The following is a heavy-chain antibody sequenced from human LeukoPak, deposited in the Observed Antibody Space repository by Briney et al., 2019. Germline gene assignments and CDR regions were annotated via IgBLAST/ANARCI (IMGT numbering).Heavy chain of an antibody. CDR1: GFTFSTYH. CDR2: ISSASGGI. V-gene: IGHV3-21*01. Sequence: GGSLRLSCAASGFTFSTYHMNWVRQAPGKGLEWVSSISSASGGIYYADSVKGRFTISRDNAKNSLYLQMNSLRAEDTAVYYCARVYSSGWSDYWGQGTLVTVSS. CDR3: ARVYSSGWSDY. D-gene: IGHD6-19*01. J-gene: IGHJ4*02.